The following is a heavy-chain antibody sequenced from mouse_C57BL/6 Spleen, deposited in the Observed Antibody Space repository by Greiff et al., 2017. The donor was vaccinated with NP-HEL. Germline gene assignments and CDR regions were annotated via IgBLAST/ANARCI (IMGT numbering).Heavy chain of an antibody. CDR2: IDPSDSYT. J-gene: IGHJ4*01. V-gene: IGHV1-50*01. CDR3: ARITSGFMDY. D-gene: IGHD3-1*01. Sequence: QVQLQQPGAELVKPGASVKLSCKASGYTFTSYWMPWVKQRPGQGLEWIGEIDPSDSYTNYNQKFKGKATLTVDKSSSTAYMQLSSLTSEDSAVYYCARITSGFMDYWGQGTTVTVSS. CDR1: GYTFTSYW.